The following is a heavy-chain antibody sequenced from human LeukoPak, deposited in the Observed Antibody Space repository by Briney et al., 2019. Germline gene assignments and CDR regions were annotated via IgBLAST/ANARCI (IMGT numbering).Heavy chain of an antibody. Sequence: GGSLSLSCAASGFTFSSYGMHWVRQAPGKGLEWVAFIRYDGSNKYYADSVKGRFTISRDNSKNTLYLQMNSLRAEDTAVYYCAKSPLIVVVPAAEYYFDYWGQGTLVTVSS. CDR2: IRYDGSNK. J-gene: IGHJ4*02. CDR3: AKSPLIVVVPAAEYYFDY. CDR1: GFTFSSYG. D-gene: IGHD2-2*01. V-gene: IGHV3-30*02.